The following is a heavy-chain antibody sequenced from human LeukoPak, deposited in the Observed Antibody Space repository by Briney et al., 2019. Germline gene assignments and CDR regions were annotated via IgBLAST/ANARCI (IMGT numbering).Heavy chain of an antibody. D-gene: IGHD2-21*02. J-gene: IGHJ4*02. CDR1: GFTFSSYG. Sequence: GGSLRLSCAASGFTFSSYGMHWVRQAPGKGLEWVAVIWCDGSNKYYADSVKGRFTISRDNSKNTLYLQMNSLRAEDTAVYYCAKAPHTLAYCGGDCYSYFDYWGQGTLVTVSS. CDR2: IWCDGSNK. V-gene: IGHV3-33*06. CDR3: AKAPHTLAYCGGDCYSYFDY.